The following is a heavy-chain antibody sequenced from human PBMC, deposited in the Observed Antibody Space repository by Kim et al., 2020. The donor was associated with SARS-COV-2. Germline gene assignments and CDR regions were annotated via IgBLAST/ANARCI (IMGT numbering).Heavy chain of an antibody. V-gene: IGHV3-7*01. CDR3: ARRLPDCSSTGCYRAFNY. CDR2: IKEDSREK. CDR1: GFTFSAFW. Sequence: GGSLRLSCTASGFTFSAFWINWFRQAPGKGLEWVANIKEDSREKHYVDSVRGRFTISRDNAKNSVYLQMNSLRAEDTAVYYCARRLPDCSSTGCYRAFNYWCQGTLVTVSS. J-gene: IGHJ4*02. D-gene: IGHD2-2*01.